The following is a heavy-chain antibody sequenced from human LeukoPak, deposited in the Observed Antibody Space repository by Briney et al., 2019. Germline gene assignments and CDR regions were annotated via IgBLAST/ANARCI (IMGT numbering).Heavy chain of an antibody. CDR3: ARDKIEGPTKLDY. Sequence: LPGGSLRLSCAASGFTFSSYWMSWVRQAPGKGLEWVANIKQDESEKYYVDSLKGRFTISRDDAKNSLYLQMNSLRAEDTAVYYCARDKIEGPTKLDYWGQGILVTVSS. V-gene: IGHV3-7*01. J-gene: IGHJ4*02. CDR1: GFTFSSYW. CDR2: IKQDESEK. D-gene: IGHD1-1*01.